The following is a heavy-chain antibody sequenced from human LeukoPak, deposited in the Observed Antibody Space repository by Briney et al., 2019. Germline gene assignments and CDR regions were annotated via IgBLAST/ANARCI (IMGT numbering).Heavy chain of an antibody. CDR1: GFTFSSYW. V-gene: IGHV3-48*01. Sequence: GGSLRLSCVPSGFTFSSYWMNWVRQAPGKGLEWVSYISNSGSPIYYADSVKGRFTISRDKDKSSLYLQMNSLAADDTAVYYCARGLALGLTVTPKAFDYWGQGTLVTVSS. CDR2: ISNSGSPI. D-gene: IGHD4-11*01. J-gene: IGHJ4*02. CDR3: ARGLALGLTVTPKAFDY.